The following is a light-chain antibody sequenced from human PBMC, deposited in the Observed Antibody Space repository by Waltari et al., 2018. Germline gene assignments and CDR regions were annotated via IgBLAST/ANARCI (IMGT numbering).Light chain of an antibody. CDR1: SSDVGGYNS. J-gene: IGLJ3*02. CDR2: DVS. CDR3: SSYTSSSTSEV. Sequence: QSALTQPASVSGSPGQSITLSCTGTSSDVGGYNSVSWYQQNPGKAPKLMIFDVSKRPSVVSSLFSGSKSGNTASLTISGLQAEDEADYDCSSYTSSSTSEVFGGGTKLTVL. V-gene: IGLV2-14*01.